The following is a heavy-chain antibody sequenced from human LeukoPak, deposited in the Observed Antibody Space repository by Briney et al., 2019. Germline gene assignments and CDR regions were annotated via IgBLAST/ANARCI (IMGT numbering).Heavy chain of an antibody. V-gene: IGHV3-7*04. D-gene: IGHD1-26*01. J-gene: IGHJ3*02. CDR3: AREVGATNAFDI. Sequence: GGSLRLSCAASGFTFSRDWMSWVRQAPGKGLEWVANIKQDGSEKYYVDSVKGRFTISRDNAKNSLYLQMNSLRAEDTAVYYCAREVGATNAFDIWGQGTMVTVSS. CDR1: GFTFSRDW. CDR2: IKQDGSEK.